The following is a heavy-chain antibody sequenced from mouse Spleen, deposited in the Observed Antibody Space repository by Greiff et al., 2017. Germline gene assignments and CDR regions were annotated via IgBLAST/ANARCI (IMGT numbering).Heavy chain of an antibody. CDR2: INPYNGGT. Sequence: VQLQQSGPVLVKPGASVKMSCKASGYTFTDYYMNWVKQSHGKSLEWIGVINPYNGGTSYNQKFKGKATLTVDKSSSTAYMELNSLTSEDSAVYYCARRGYRDDYDAWFAYWGQGTLVTVSA. J-gene: IGHJ3*01. CDR3: ARRGYRDDYDAWFAY. CDR1: GYTFTDYY. V-gene: IGHV1-19*01. D-gene: IGHD2-4*01.